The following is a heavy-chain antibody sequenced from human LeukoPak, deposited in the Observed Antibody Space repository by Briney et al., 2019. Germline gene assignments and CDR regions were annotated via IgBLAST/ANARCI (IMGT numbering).Heavy chain of an antibody. CDR1: GGSISSSSYY. D-gene: IGHD4-23*01. J-gene: IGHJ4*02. CDR2: VYYTGAS. CDR3: ARGQGGGNPNFDY. V-gene: IGHV4-39*07. Sequence: SETLSLTCTVSGGSISSSSYYWGWIRQPPGKGLEWIGSVYYTGASYYNPSLKSRVTISIDTSKSQFSLKLTSVTAADTAVYYCARGQGGGNPNFDYWGQGTLVTVSS.